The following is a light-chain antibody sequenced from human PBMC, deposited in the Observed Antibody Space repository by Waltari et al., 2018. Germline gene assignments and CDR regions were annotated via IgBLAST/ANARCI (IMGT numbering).Light chain of an antibody. V-gene: IGLV6-57*03. CDR2: EDD. CDR3: HSYDSSPFWV. Sequence: NFLLTQPHSVSESPGKTVTISCTRSSGSIATAYVQWYQPRPGSAPTTVIYEDDQRPSGVPDRFSGSIDSSSNSASLTISGLKTEDEADYYCHSYDSSPFWVFGGGTKLTVL. J-gene: IGLJ3*02. CDR1: SGSIATAY.